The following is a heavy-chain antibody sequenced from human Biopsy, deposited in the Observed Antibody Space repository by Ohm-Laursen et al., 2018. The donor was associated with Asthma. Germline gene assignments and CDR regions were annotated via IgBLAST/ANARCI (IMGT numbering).Heavy chain of an antibody. D-gene: IGHD2/OR15-2a*01. CDR1: GVALSGYT. Sequence: VASVKVSCNASGVALSGYTFEWVRQARGLGLEGIAGIVFASGATNYAQNFQDRLNVTRDMSAGSVSMELRGLSSTDTAVYYCAAGRTSLQGESLIWGQGTLVSVSS. V-gene: IGHV1-58*01. J-gene: IGHJ4*01. CDR3: AAGRTSLQGESLI. CDR2: IVFASGAT.